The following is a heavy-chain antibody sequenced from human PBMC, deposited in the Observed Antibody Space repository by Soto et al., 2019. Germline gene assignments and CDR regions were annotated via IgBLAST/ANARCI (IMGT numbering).Heavy chain of an antibody. CDR1: GGSLSRSFSGYY. D-gene: IGHD5-12*01. CDR3: VSRRDGYNLVTDY. CDR2: INHSGST. J-gene: IGHJ4*02. V-gene: IGHV4-34*01. Sequence: PSETLSLTCAVYGGSLSRSFSGYYWSWIRQSPGKGLEWIGEINHSGSTNYNPSLKSRVSISIYTFKNQFSLRLSSVTAADTAVYYCVSRRDGYNLVTDYWGQGTLVTVSS.